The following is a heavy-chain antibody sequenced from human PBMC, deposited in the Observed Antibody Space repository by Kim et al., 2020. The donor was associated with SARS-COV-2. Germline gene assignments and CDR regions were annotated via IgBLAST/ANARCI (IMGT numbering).Heavy chain of an antibody. J-gene: IGHJ6*02. V-gene: IGHV3-21*01. Sequence: GGSLRLSCAASGFTFSSYSMNWVRQAPGKGLEWVSSISSSSSYIYYADSVKGRFTISRDNAKNSLYLQINSLRAEDTAVYYCARDSSPKYYYYYYGMDVWGQGTTVTVSS. CDR3: ARDSSPKYYYYYYGMDV. CDR2: ISSSSSYI. CDR1: GFTFSSYS.